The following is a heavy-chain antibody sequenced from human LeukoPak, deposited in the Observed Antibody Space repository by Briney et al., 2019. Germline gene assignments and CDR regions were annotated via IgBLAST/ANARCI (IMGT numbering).Heavy chain of an antibody. CDR2: INPNSGGT. CDR1: GYTFTGYY. D-gene: IGHD1-26*01. Sequence: ASVKASCKASGYTFTGYYMHWVRQAPGQGLEWMGWINPNSGGTNYAQKFQGRVTMTRDTSISTAYMELSRLRSDDTAVYYCARDGELDPDYYYYMDVWGKGTTVTVSS. V-gene: IGHV1-2*02. CDR3: ARDGELDPDYYYYMDV. J-gene: IGHJ6*03.